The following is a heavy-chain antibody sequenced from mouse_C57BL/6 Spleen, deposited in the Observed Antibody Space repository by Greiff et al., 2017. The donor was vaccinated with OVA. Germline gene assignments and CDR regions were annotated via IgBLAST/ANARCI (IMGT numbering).Heavy chain of an antibody. V-gene: IGHV2-2*01. CDR3: ARNPIYYYGSSYDYYAMDY. J-gene: IGHJ4*01. CDR2: IWSGGST. D-gene: IGHD1-1*01. Sequence: VQLQQSGPGLVQPSQSLSITCTVSGFSLTSYGVHWVRQSPGKGLEWLGVIWSGGSTDYNAAFISRLSISKDNSKSQVFFKMNSLQADDTAIYYCARNPIYYYGSSYDYYAMDYWGQGTSVTVSS. CDR1: GFSLTSYG.